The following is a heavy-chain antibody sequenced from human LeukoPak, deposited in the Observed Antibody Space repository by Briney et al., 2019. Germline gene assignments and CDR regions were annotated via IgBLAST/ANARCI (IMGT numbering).Heavy chain of an antibody. J-gene: IGHJ3*02. Sequence: SETLSLTCAVYGGSFSGYYWSWIRQPPGKGLEWIGEINHSGSTNYNPSLKSRVTISVDTSKNQFSLKLSSVTAEDTAVYYCTRAYCGGDCYPDAFDIWGQGTMVTVSS. CDR2: INHSGST. CDR1: GGSFSGYY. D-gene: IGHD2-21*02. CDR3: TRAYCGGDCYPDAFDI. V-gene: IGHV4-34*01.